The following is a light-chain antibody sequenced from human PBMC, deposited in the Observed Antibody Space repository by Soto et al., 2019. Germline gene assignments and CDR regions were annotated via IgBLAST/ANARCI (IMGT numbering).Light chain of an antibody. CDR2: GAS. Sequence: EIVMTQSPATLSVSPGERATLSCRASQSVSSNLAWYQQKPGHAPRLLIYGASTWAPGIPARFSGSGSGTHSALTISSLQSEDFAVYYCQQYNIWPPWTFGQGTKVEIK. V-gene: IGKV3-15*01. J-gene: IGKJ1*01. CDR3: QQYNIWPPWT. CDR1: QSVSSN.